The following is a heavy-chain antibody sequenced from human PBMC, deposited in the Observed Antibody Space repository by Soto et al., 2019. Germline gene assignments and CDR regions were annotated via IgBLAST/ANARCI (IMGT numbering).Heavy chain of an antibody. CDR1: GGTFSSYA. J-gene: IGHJ5*02. V-gene: IGHV1-69*13. D-gene: IGHD3-10*01. Sequence: SVKVSCKASGGTFSSYAISWVRQAPGQGLEWMGGIIPIFGTANYAQKFQGRVTITADESTSTAYMELSSLRSEDTAVYYCARDYGSGSNWFDPWGQGTLVTVSS. CDR3: ARDYGSGSNWFDP. CDR2: IIPIFGTA.